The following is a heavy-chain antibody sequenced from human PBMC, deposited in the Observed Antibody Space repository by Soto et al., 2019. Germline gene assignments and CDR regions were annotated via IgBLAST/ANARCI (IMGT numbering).Heavy chain of an antibody. V-gene: IGHV1-2*04. CDR2: INPNSGGT. J-gene: IGHJ4*02. CDR3: ARDRCSGGSCYFDY. CDR1: GYTFTGYY. Sequence: QVPLVQSGAEVKKPGASVKVSCKASGYTFTGYYMHWVRQAPGQGLEWMGWINPNSGGTNYAQKFQGWVTMTRDTSISTAYMELSRLRSDDTAVYYCARDRCSGGSCYFDYWGQGTLVTVSS. D-gene: IGHD2-15*01.